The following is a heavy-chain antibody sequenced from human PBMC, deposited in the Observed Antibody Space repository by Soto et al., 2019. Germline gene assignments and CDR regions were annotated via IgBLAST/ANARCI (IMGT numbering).Heavy chain of an antibody. CDR3: AKMDADLLPYYYYGIDV. Sequence: QVQLVESGGGVVQPGRSLRLSCAASGFRFSDYGIHWVRQAPGKGLEWLALISYDGSKKFYTDSVKGRFTISSDNSKNTMYLQIDRLRAEDTAVYYCAKMDADLLPYYYYGIDVWGQGTTVTVSS. D-gene: IGHD2-15*01. CDR1: GFRFSDYG. J-gene: IGHJ6*02. V-gene: IGHV3-30*18. CDR2: ISYDGSKK.